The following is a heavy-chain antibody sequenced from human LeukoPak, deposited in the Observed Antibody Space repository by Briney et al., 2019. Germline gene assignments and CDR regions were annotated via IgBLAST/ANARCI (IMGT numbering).Heavy chain of an antibody. J-gene: IGHJ4*02. CDR3: ASRPADTSWYGVFDY. D-gene: IGHD3-10*01. Sequence: SETLSLTCSVSGGSINSHYWSWIRQPPGERLEWIGHIFNTGNTNYNPSLASRVTMSVDTSRAQFFLRLSPVTAADTAIYYCASRPADTSWYGVFDYWSQGTLVTVSS. V-gene: IGHV4-59*11. CDR2: IFNTGNT. CDR1: GGSINSHY.